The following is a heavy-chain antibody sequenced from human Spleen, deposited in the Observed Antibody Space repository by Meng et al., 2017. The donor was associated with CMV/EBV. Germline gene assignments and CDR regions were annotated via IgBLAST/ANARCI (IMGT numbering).Heavy chain of an antibody. CDR1: GGPFSGYY. Sequence: SQTLSLTCAVYGGPFSGYYWSWIRQPPGKGLEWIGEINHSGSTNYNPSLKSRVTISVDTSKNQFSLKLSSVTAADTAVYYCARGRAVRIAARPRSYFDYWGQGTLVTVSS. J-gene: IGHJ4*02. CDR3: ARGRAVRIAARPRSYFDY. D-gene: IGHD6-6*01. V-gene: IGHV4-34*01. CDR2: INHSGST.